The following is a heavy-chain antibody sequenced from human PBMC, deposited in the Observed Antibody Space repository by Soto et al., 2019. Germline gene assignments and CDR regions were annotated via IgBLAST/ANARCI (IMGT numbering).Heavy chain of an antibody. Sequence: PSETLSLTCTVSGGSISSGGYYWSWIRQHPGKGLEWIGYIYYSGSTYYNPSLESRVTISVDTSKNQFSLKLSSVTAADTAVYYCARNVVPAAIGYNWFDPWGQGTLVTVSS. D-gene: IGHD2-2*01. J-gene: IGHJ5*02. CDR1: GGSISSGGYY. V-gene: IGHV4-31*03. CDR3: ARNVVPAAIGYNWFDP. CDR2: IYYSGST.